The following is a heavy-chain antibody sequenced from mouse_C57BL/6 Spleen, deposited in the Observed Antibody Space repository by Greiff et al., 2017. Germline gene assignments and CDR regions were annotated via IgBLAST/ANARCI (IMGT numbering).Heavy chain of an antibody. CDR1: GYTFTSYW. Sequence: VQLQQSGAELAKPGASVKLSCKASGYTFTSYWMHWVNQRPGKGLEWIGYINPSSGYTKYNQKFKDKATLTADKATSTAYMQLSSLTYEDSAVYYCARPHYYGSSVGFAYWGQVTLVTVSA. CDR3: ARPHYYGSSVGFAY. J-gene: IGHJ3*01. CDR2: INPSSGYT. D-gene: IGHD1-1*01. V-gene: IGHV1-7*01.